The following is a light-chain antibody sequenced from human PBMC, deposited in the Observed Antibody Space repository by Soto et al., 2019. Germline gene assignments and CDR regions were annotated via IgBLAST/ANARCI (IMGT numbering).Light chain of an antibody. CDR3: QQYGSSPYT. V-gene: IGKV3-20*01. CDR2: GAS. CDR1: QSVSSSY. Sequence: EIVLTQSPGTLSLSPGERATLSCRASQSVSSSYLAWYQQKPGQAPRLLIYGASSRATGIPDRFSGIGSGTDFTLTISRLEPEDVAVYYCQQYGSSPYTFGQGTKLEIK. J-gene: IGKJ2*01.